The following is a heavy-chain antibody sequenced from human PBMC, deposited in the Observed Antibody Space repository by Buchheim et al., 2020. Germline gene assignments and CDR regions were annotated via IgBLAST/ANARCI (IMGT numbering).Heavy chain of an antibody. V-gene: IGHV3-33*01. CDR1: GFTFRSYG. Sequence: QVQLVESGGGVVQPGRSLRLSCAASGFTFRSYGMHWVRQAPGKGLEWVAVIWYDGSNKYYADSVKGRFTISRDNSKNTLYLEMNSLGAEDTAVYYCARGGEWLRFVDYWGQGTL. CDR3: ARGGEWLRFVDY. D-gene: IGHD5-12*01. CDR2: IWYDGSNK. J-gene: IGHJ4*02.